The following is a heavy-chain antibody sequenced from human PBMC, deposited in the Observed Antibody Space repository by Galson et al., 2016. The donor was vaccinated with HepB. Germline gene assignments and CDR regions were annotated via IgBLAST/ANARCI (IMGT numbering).Heavy chain of an antibody. CDR3: AKERLVRRIFDH. CDR1: GFVFPNFG. J-gene: IGHJ4*02. V-gene: IGHV3-23*01. CDR2: ISTRRTT. Sequence: SLRLSCAASGFVFPNFGLSWVRQAPGKGLEWVASISTRRTTYYSDSVQGRFTISRDNSNNTLYLQMNGLRAEDTAVYYCAKERLVRRIFDHWGQGTLLTVSS. D-gene: IGHD1-1*01.